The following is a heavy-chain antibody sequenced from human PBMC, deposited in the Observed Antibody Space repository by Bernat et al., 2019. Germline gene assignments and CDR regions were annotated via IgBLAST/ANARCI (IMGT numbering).Heavy chain of an antibody. D-gene: IGHD3-9*01. CDR2: ISGSGGST. V-gene: IGHV3-23*01. CDR1: GFTFSSYA. CDR3: ARGPILTDYYFDY. J-gene: IGHJ4*02. Sequence: EVQLLESGGGLVQPGGSLRLSCAASGFTFSSYAMSWVRQAPGKGLEWVSAISGSGGSTYYADSVKGRFTISRDNSKNPLYLQMNSLRAEDTAVYYCARGPILTDYYFDYWGQGTLVTVSS.